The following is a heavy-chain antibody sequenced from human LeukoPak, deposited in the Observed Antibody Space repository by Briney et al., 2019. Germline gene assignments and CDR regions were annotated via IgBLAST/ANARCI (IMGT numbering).Heavy chain of an antibody. Sequence: ASVKVSCKASGYTFTDYYMHWVRQAPGQGLEWMGWINPNSGGTNYAQKFQGRVTMTRDTSISTAYMELSRLRSDDTAVYYCARSAGTIFGVVTDAFDIWGQGTMVTVSS. D-gene: IGHD3-3*01. CDR3: ARSAGTIFGVVTDAFDI. J-gene: IGHJ3*02. CDR1: GYTFTDYY. V-gene: IGHV1-2*02. CDR2: INPNSGGT.